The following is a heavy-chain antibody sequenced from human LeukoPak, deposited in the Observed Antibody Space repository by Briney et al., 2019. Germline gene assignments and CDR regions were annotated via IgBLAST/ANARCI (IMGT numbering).Heavy chain of an antibody. D-gene: IGHD1-26*01. CDR1: GGTLSSYA. J-gene: IGHJ4*02. CDR3: ASGGGIVGATGPGYDY. Sequence: ASVKVSCKASGGTLSSYAISWVRQAPGQGLEWMGGIIPIFGTANYAQKFQGRVTITADKSTSTAYMELSSLRSEDTAVYYCASGGGIVGATGPGYDYWGQGTLVTVSS. CDR2: IIPIFGTA. V-gene: IGHV1-69*06.